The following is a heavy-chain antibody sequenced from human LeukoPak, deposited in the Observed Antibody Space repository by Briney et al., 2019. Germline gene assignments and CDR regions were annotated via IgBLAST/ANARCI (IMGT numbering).Heavy chain of an antibody. CDR2: INSDGSST. D-gene: IGHD1-20*01. CDR1: GFTFGDYA. Sequence: PGGSLRLSCTASGFTFGDYAMSWVRQAPGKGLVWVSRINSDGSSTSYADSVKGHFTISRDNSKNTLYLQMNNLRAEDTAIYYCAKDRAAYNWEFDYWGQGTLVTVSS. J-gene: IGHJ4*02. CDR3: AKDRAAYNWEFDY. V-gene: IGHV3-23*01.